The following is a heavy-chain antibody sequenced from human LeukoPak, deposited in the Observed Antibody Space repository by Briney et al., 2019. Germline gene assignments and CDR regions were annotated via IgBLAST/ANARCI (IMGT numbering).Heavy chain of an antibody. Sequence: AGGSLRLSCVGSGFSFDDYAMRWVRQAPGKGLEWVAGISWNSGIIGSAESVKGRFTISRDNAKNSLYLQMNSLRAEDTALYYCAKGGGYSGYLWYFDYWGQGTLVTVSS. D-gene: IGHD5-12*01. J-gene: IGHJ4*02. CDR2: ISWNSGII. CDR1: GFSFDDYA. V-gene: IGHV3-9*01. CDR3: AKGGGYSGYLWYFDY.